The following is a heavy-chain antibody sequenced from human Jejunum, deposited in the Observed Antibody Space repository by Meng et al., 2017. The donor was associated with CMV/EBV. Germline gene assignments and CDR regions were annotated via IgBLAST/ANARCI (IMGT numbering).Heavy chain of an antibody. CDR1: GFTSSNFG. J-gene: IGHJ4*02. V-gene: IGHV3-74*01. D-gene: IGHD1-1*01. Sequence: ASGFTSSNFGVNWVRQVPGKGLVWVSRIKTDGSYTTYVDPVKGRFTISRDNTKNMLYLKMNSLRVEDTALYYCVRESAETGTYYFDYWGQGALVTVSS. CDR3: VRESAETGTYYFDY. CDR2: IKTDGSYT.